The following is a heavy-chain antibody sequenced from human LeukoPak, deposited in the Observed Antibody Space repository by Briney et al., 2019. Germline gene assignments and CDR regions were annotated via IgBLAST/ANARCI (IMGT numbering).Heavy chain of an antibody. CDR3: ARAGRCGGDCYYDY. D-gene: IGHD2-21*02. Sequence: GGSLRLSCAASGFTFSDHYMDWVRQAPGKGLEWVGRTRNKANSYTTERAASVKGRFTISRDDSENSLYLQMNGLKTEDTAVYYCARAGRCGGDCYYDYWGRGTLVTVSS. V-gene: IGHV3-72*01. CDR2: TRNKANSYTT. J-gene: IGHJ4*02. CDR1: GFTFSDHY.